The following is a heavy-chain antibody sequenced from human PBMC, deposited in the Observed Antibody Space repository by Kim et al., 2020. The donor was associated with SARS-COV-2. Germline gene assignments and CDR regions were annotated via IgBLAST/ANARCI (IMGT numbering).Heavy chain of an antibody. CDR1: GFTFSSYS. CDR3: HSGYDLRSFDY. D-gene: IGHD5-12*01. CDR2: ISSSSSYI. V-gene: IGHV3-21*01. Sequence: GGSLRLSCAASGFTFSSYSMNWVRKAPGKGLEWVSSISSSSSYIYYADSVKGRFTISRDNAKNSLYLQMNSLRAEDTAVYYCHSGYDLRSFDYWGQGTLVTVSS. J-gene: IGHJ4*02.